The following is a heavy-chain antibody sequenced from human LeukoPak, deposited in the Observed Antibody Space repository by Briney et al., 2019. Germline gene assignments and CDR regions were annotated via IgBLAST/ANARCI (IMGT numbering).Heavy chain of an antibody. Sequence: SETLSLTCFVSGGSISSYYWTWIRQPAGKGLEWIGRFYSTGSTNYNPSLKSRVTMSVDTSKNQFSLKLSSVTAADTAVYYCARDQYSGSLDYWGQGTLVTVSS. J-gene: IGHJ4*02. D-gene: IGHD1-26*01. V-gene: IGHV4-4*07. CDR3: ARDQYSGSLDY. CDR1: GGSISSYY. CDR2: FYSTGST.